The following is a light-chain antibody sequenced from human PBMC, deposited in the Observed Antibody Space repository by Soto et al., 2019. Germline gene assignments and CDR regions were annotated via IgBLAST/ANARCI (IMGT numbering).Light chain of an antibody. V-gene: IGKV3-15*01. CDR3: QQYNNWPQT. J-gene: IGKJ1*01. CDR1: QSLRSS. Sequence: ETMMTQSPDTLSVSLGERATLSCRASQSLRSSLAWYQQKAGQAPRLLIYDASTRATGIPARFSGSGSGTDFTLTISGLQSEDFAVYYCQQYNNWPQTFGQGTKVDI. CDR2: DAS.